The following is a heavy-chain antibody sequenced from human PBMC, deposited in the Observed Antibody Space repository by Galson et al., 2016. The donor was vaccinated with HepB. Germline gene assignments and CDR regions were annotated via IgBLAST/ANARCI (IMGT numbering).Heavy chain of an antibody. V-gene: IGHV3-72*01. CDR3: VRRISGRADH. Sequence: SLRLSCAASGYTLSDHYMDWVRQAPGKGLEWIGRTKNKAQRYTTEYAASVNARFSISRDDSRSSVYLQMNSLQTEDTAIYYCVRRISGRADHWGQGTLVTVSS. D-gene: IGHD3-3*01. CDR1: GYTLSDHY. CDR2: TKNKAQRYTT. J-gene: IGHJ4*02.